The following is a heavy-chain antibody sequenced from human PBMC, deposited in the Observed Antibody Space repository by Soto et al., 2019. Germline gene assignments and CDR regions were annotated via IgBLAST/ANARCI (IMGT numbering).Heavy chain of an antibody. CDR3: AKDQSTGEIDY. V-gene: IGHV3-30*18. Sequence: GGSLRLSWAASGFTFSTYAMHWVRRAPGKGRGWVAFISYEGSNVYYADSVRGRFTISRENSKNTLYGQMNSLRPEDTAIYYCAKDQSTGEIDYWGQGTLVTVSS. CDR2: ISYEGSNV. J-gene: IGHJ4*02. D-gene: IGHD3-10*01. CDR1: GFTFSTYA.